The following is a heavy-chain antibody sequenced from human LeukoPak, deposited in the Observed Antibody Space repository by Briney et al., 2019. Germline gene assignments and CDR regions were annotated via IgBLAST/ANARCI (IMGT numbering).Heavy chain of an antibody. J-gene: IGHJ4*02. CDR3: ARDAGYSSSWWRFDY. D-gene: IGHD6-13*01. Sequence: GGSLRLSCAASGFTVSSNYMNWVRQAPGKGLEWVSYISSSSSTIYYADSVKGRFTISRDNAKNSLYLQMNSLRAEDTAVYYCARDAGYSSSWWRFDYWGQGTLVTVSS. CDR2: ISSSSSTI. V-gene: IGHV3-48*01. CDR1: GFTVSSNY.